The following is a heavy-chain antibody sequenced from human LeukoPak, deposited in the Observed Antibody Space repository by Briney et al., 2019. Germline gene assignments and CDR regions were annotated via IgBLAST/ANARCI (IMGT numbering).Heavy chain of an antibody. V-gene: IGHV3-11*01. CDR2: ISSSGSTI. CDR3: AKQEPGDYFDY. D-gene: IGHD7-27*01. J-gene: IGHJ4*02. Sequence: GRSLRLSWAASGFTFSDYYMSWIRQAPEKVLEWDSQISSSGSTIFYADSVKGRFTNSRDNAKSSLYLQMNSLGAQDTAVYYCAKQEPGDYFDYWGERTVVTVSS. CDR1: GFTFSDYY.